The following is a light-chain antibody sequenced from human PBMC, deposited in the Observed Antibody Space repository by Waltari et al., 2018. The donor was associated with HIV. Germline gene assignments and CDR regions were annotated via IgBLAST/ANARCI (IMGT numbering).Light chain of an antibody. CDR2: EVS. J-gene: IGLJ2*01. Sequence: QSALTQPASVSGSPGQSITISCTGTSSDVGGYNLVSCYQQHPGKALKLMIYEVSKRPSGVSNRFSGSKSGNTASLTISGLQAEDEADYYCCAYAGSTTYVIFGGGTKLTVL. CDR1: SSDVGGYNL. CDR3: CAYAGSTTYVI. V-gene: IGLV2-23*02.